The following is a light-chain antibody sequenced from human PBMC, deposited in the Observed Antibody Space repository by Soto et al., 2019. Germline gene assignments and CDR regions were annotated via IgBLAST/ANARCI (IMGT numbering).Light chain of an antibody. CDR1: QSITDW. V-gene: IGKV1-5*03. CDR3: QQYNTSPWT. J-gene: IGKJ1*01. CDR2: KAS. Sequence: DIQMTQSPSTLSASVGDRVTITCRASQSITDWLAWYQQKPGKAPKVLIYKASSLESGVPSRFSGSGSGTEFTLTISSLQPDDFATYYCQQYNTSPWTFGLGTKV.